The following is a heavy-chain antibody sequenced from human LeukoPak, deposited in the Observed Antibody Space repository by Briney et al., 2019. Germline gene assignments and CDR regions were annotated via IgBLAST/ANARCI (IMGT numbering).Heavy chain of an antibody. CDR3: AKRGDGAFDAFDI. V-gene: IGHV3-23*01. D-gene: IGHD2-21*02. CDR2: NRRSAGST. CDR1: GFTCSTYA. Sequence: WGSLRLSFAASGFTCSTYAMSLFRKAPGMGLECVSANRRSAGSTYYADSVKGRFTISRDNSKKTLYLQMNRLRAEDTAVYYCAKRGDGAFDAFDIWGQGTMVTVSS. J-gene: IGHJ3*02.